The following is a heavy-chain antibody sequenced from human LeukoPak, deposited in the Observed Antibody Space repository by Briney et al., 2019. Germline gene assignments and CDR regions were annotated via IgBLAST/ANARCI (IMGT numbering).Heavy chain of an antibody. CDR2: STPSGST. V-gene: IGHV4-34*01. CDR3: ASSFYYDSRDY. CDR1: GGSFSGYF. Sequence: SETLSLTCVVYGGSFSGYFWSWIRQPPGKGLEWIGESTPSGSTNYNPSLKSRVSISIDTSKKKLSLRLPSVPAADSAVYYCASSFYYDSRDYWGQGTLVTVSS. D-gene: IGHD3-22*01. J-gene: IGHJ4*02.